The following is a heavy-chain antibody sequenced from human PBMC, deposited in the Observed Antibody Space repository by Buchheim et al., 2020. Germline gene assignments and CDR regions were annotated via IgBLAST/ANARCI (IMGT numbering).Heavy chain of an antibody. D-gene: IGHD3-22*01. J-gene: IGHJ3*02. CDR3: AKDLTIVVVITSVVAFDI. CDR2: ISGSRGTT. V-gene: IGHV3-23*01. CDR1: GFSFSSYA. Sequence: EVQVLESGGGLVQPGGSLRLSCAASGFSFSSYAMNWVRQAPGKGLEWVSGISGSRGTTYYADSVKGRFTISRDNYKKQLVMQMNSLRAEDTAVYYCAKDLTIVVVITSVVAFDIWGQGT.